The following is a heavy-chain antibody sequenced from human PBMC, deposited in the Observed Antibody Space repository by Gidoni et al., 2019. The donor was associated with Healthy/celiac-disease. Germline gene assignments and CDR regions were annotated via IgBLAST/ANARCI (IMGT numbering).Heavy chain of an antibody. CDR1: GGFFRTPF. V-gene: IGHV4-34*01. CDR2: ITHSGST. J-gene: IGHJ4*02. D-gene: IGHD3-10*01. CDR3: ARGGGYMVRGVIIPPPYDY. Sequence: VHLQQWSAALWKPSETVSVTCAASGGFFRTPFWSWISQPPEKGLEWIGEITHSGSTNYTPSLKSRVNISVDTSKNQFTLKLSSVTAADTAVYYCARGGGYMVRGVIIPPPYDYWGQGTLVTVSS.